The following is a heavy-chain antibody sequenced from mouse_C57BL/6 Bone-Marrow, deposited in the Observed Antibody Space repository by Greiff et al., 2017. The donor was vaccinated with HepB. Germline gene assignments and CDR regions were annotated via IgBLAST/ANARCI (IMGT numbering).Heavy chain of an antibody. Sequence: EVQRVESGGGLVKPGGSLKLSCAASGFTFSSYAMSWVRQTPEKRLEWVATISDGGSYTYYPDNVKGRFTISRDNAKNNLYLQMSHLKSEDTAMYYCARDPSIYYDYDEFAYWGQGTLVTVSA. J-gene: IGHJ3*01. D-gene: IGHD2-4*01. V-gene: IGHV5-4*01. CDR2: ISDGGSYT. CDR1: GFTFSSYA. CDR3: ARDPSIYYDYDEFAY.